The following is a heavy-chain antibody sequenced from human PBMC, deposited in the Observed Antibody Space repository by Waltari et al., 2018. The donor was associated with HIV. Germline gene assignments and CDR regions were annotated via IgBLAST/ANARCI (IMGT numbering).Heavy chain of an antibody. CDR1: GFSLSSYS. J-gene: IGHJ6*02. CDR2: ISSSTRFI. Sequence: DVQVVESGGGLVKPGGSLRLSCAASGFSLSSYSMNWVRQAPGKGVEWVSSISSSTRFIYYAASVKGRFTSYRDNAKNSLYLQMNSLRAEDTAVYYCARAPRGDGMDVWGQGP. D-gene: IGHD3-10*01. V-gene: IGHV3-21*01. CDR3: ARAPRGDGMDV.